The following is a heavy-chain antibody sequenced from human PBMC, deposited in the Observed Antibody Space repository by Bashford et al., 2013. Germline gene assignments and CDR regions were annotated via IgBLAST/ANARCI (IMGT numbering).Heavy chain of an antibody. CDR2: IGSGGGTT. V-gene: IGHV3-23*01. CDR1: GFTFSSHG. D-gene: IGHD6-13*01. Sequence: GGSLRLSCAASGFTFSSHGMSWVRQAPGKGLEWVSSIGSGGGTTYYADSVKGRFTISRDNSKNTLYLQMSSLRAEDTAVYYCAKLLTAAGTDYWGQGILVTVSS. CDR3: AKLLTAAGTDY. J-gene: IGHJ4*02.